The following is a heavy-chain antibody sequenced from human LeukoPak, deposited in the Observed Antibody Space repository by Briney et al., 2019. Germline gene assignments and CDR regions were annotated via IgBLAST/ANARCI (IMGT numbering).Heavy chain of an antibody. CDR3: ARDQFLADI. V-gene: IGHV3-21*01. J-gene: IGHJ3*02. CDR2: ISGSSSYI. Sequence: GGSLRLSCAASGFTFSSYSMNWVRQAPGKGLEWVSSISGSSSYIYYADSAKGRFTISRDNAKKSLYLQMNSLRAEDTAVYYCARDQFLADIWGQGTMVTVSS. CDR1: GFTFSSYS. D-gene: IGHD3-3*01.